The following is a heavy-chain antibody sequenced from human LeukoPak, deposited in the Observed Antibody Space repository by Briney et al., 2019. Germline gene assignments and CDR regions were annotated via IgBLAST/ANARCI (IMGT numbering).Heavy chain of an antibody. CDR3: AKRDYDYWSGYFDQ. J-gene: IGHJ4*02. V-gene: IGHV3-23*01. CDR1: GFTFSSYA. CDR2: ISGSGGGT. Sequence: PGGSLRLSCAASGFTFSSYAMSWFRKAPGKALEWVSAISGSGGGTYYADSVKGRFTISRDNSKNTMYLLTNSLRAEDTAVYYCAKRDYDYWSGYFDQWGQGALVTVSS. D-gene: IGHD3-3*01.